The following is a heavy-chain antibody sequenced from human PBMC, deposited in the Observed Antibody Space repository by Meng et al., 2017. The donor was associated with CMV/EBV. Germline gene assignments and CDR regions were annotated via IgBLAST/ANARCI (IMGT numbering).Heavy chain of an antibody. CDR1: GLTISNYW. CDR2: IKKDGSEK. V-gene: IGHV3-7*02. CDR3: RLGHYSQD. Sequence: LVEFGGGLVPPGGSLRLSCAASGLTISNYWMSWVRQAPGKGLEWVANIKKDGSEKYYVDSVKGRFSISRDNADNSLYLQMNNLRAEDTAVYYCRLGHYSQDWGQGTLVTVSS. D-gene: IGHD4-17*01. J-gene: IGHJ4*02.